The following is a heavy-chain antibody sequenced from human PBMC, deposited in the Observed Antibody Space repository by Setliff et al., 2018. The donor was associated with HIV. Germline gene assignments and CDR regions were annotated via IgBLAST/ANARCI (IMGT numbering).Heavy chain of an antibody. CDR3: AKVDSYAGKNFDY. CDR2: ISSSGSII. Sequence: GGSLRLSCAASGFTFSSYEMNWVRQAPGKGLEWVSYISSSGSIIYYADSVKGRFTISRDNAKNSLYLQMNSLRAEDTAVYYCAKVDSYAGKNFDYWGQGTLVTVSS. CDR1: GFTFSSYE. J-gene: IGHJ4*02. V-gene: IGHV3-48*03. D-gene: IGHD5-18*01.